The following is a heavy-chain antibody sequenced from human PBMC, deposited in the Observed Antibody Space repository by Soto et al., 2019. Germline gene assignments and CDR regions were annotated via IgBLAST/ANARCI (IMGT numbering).Heavy chain of an antibody. D-gene: IGHD1-26*01. J-gene: IGHJ4*02. CDR3: ARMGAMAPESYFDY. CDR2: IYHNGRT. V-gene: IGHV4-38-2*01. Sequence: SETLSLTCAVSGYSGSSGYYWGWIRQPPGKGLEWIASIYHNGRTYSKPSLKSRVTISVDTSKNQISLTLSSVTAADTAVYFCARMGAMAPESYFDYWGQGNLVTVSS. CDR1: GYSGSSGYY.